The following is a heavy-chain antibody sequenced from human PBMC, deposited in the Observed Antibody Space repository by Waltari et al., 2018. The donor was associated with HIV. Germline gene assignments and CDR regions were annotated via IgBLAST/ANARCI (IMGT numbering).Heavy chain of an antibody. CDR1: GYTFTRYA. Sequence: QVQLVQSGAEVKKPGASVKVSCKASGYTFTRYAINWGRQATGPGLECMGWMNANRGNTGYAQKFQGRVTMTRNTAISTAYMELSSLRSEDTAVYYCARSYDYGGNPIYYGMDVWGQGTTVTVSS. V-gene: IGHV1-8*01. D-gene: IGHD4-17*01. CDR2: MNANRGNT. J-gene: IGHJ6*02. CDR3: ARSYDYGGNPIYYGMDV.